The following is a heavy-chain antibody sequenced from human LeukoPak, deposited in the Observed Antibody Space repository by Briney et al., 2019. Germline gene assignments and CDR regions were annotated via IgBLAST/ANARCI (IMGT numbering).Heavy chain of an antibody. J-gene: IGHJ3*02. CDR3: ARVRSGSYDAFDI. V-gene: IGHV4-4*02. CDR1: GGSISSSNW. Sequence: SETLSPTCAVSGGSISSSNWWSWVRQPPGKGLEWIGEIYHSGSTNYNPSLKSRVTISVDKSKNQFSLKLSSVTAADTAVYYCARVRSGSYDAFDIWGQGTMVTVSS. D-gene: IGHD3-10*01. CDR2: IYHSGST.